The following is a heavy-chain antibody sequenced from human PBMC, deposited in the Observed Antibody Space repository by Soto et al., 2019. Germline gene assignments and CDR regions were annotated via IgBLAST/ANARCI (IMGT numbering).Heavy chain of an antibody. CDR2: VKSKTDGGAT. Sequence: VGSLRLSCTASGFTFYNTWMSWVRQAPGKGLEWVGRVKSKTDGGATDYTAPVKGRFTISRDDSKNTLYLQMNSLQTGDTAVYYCTTDRRSGYDPQFDFWGQGTLVTVSS. V-gene: IGHV3-15*01. CDR1: GFTFYNTW. D-gene: IGHD5-12*01. CDR3: TTDRRSGYDPQFDF. J-gene: IGHJ4*02.